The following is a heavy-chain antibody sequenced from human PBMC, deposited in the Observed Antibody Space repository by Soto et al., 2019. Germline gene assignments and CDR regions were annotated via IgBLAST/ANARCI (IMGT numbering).Heavy chain of an antibody. V-gene: IGHV3-9*01. J-gene: IGHJ4*02. CDR3: AKDGYSSNRNKPLDY. CDR2: ISWNSGSI. CDR1: GFTFAAYA. D-gene: IGHD2-2*01. Sequence: GGSLRLSCAASGFTFAAYAMRWVRQAPGKGLEWVSGISWNSGSIGYADSVKGRFTISRDHAKNALYLQMNSMRAEDTALYYCAKDGYSSNRNKPLDYWGQGTLVTVSS.